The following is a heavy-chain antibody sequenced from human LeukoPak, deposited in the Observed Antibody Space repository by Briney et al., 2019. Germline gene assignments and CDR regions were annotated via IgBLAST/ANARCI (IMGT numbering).Heavy chain of an antibody. CDR1: GFTFSSYS. Sequence: SGGSLRLSCAASGFTFSSYSMNWVRQAPGKGLEWVSSISSSSSYIYYADSVKGRFTISRDNAKNSLYLQMNSLRAEDTAVYYCAKKGRNYDFWSGYYRDYWGQGTLVTVSS. J-gene: IGHJ4*02. CDR3: AKKGRNYDFWSGYYRDY. CDR2: ISSSSSYI. D-gene: IGHD3-3*01. V-gene: IGHV3-21*04.